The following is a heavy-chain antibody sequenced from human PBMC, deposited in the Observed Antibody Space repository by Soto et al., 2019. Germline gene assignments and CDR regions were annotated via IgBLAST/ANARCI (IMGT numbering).Heavy chain of an antibody. CDR2: IRDKGNGYAT. D-gene: IGHD3-3*02. CDR1: GFSFSGSA. J-gene: IGHJ3*01. CDR3: AKLDARGDRALDV. V-gene: IGHV3-73*01. Sequence: EVQLVESGGGLVQPGESLTLSCAGSGFSFSGSAIHWVRQASGKGLEWVARIRDKGNGYATGYAASVKDSFTISRDDSQNTAFLQMSSLSTEDTAVYYCAKLDARGDRALDVWGQGTMVTVSS.